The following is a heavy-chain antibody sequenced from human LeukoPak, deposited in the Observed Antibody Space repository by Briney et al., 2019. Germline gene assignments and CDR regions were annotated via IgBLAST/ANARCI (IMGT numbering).Heavy chain of an antibody. CDR1: GGSVSSGSYY. D-gene: IGHD6-13*01. CDR3: ARAGSSWHLGRVTEI. J-gene: IGHJ4*02. V-gene: IGHV4-61*01. CDR2: IYYSGST. Sequence: PSETLSLTCTVSGGSVSSGSYYWSWIRQPPGKGLEWIGYIYYSGSTNYNPSLKSRVTISVDTSKNQFSLKLSSVAAADTAVYYCARAGSSWHLGRVTEIWGQGTLVTVSS.